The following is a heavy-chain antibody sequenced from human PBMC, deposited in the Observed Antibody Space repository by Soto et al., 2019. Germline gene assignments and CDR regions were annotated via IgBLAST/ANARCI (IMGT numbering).Heavy chain of an antibody. D-gene: IGHD6-13*01. CDR3: ATASHSAARDAFDI. Sequence: GASVKVSCKVSGYTLTELSMHWVRQAPGKGLEWMGGFDPEDGETIYAQKFQGRVTMTEDTSTDTAYMELSSLRSEDTAVYYCATASHSAARDAFDIWGQGTMVTVSS. CDR1: GYTLTELS. J-gene: IGHJ3*02. V-gene: IGHV1-24*01. CDR2: FDPEDGET.